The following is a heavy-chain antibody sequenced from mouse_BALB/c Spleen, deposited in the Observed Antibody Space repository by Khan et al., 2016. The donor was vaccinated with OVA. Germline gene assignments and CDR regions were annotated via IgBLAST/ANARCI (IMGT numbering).Heavy chain of an antibody. CDR1: GYIFTSYW. CDR2: INPGTNYT. J-gene: IGHJ2*01. Sequence: QMQLKQSGAELVRPGASVKLSCKTSGYIFTSYWIHWVKQRPGQGLEWIARINPGTNYTNYNEKLKDKATLTADKSSNTAYMQLSSLKSEDSAVYFCAREGALYYFDYWGQGTMLTVSA. V-gene: IGHV1-76*01. CDR3: AREGALYYFDY.